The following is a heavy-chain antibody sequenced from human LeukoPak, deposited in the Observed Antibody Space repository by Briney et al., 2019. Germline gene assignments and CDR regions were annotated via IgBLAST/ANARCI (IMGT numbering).Heavy chain of an antibody. CDR3: ARLPYYDFWSGSLNWFDP. D-gene: IGHD3-3*01. CDR2: IYYSGST. J-gene: IGHJ5*02. Sequence: SETLSLTCTVSGGSISSSSYYWGWIRQPPGKGLEWIGSIYYSGSTYYDPSLKSRVTISVDTSKNQFSLKLSSVTAADTAVYYCARLPYYDFWSGSLNWFDPWGQGTLVTVSS. V-gene: IGHV4-39*01. CDR1: GGSISSSSYY.